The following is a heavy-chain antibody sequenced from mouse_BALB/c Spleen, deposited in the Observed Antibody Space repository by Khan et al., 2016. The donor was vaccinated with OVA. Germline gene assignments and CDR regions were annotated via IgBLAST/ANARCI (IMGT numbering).Heavy chain of an antibody. Sequence: EVELVESGGGLVKPGGSLKLSCAASGFTFSSYAMSWVRQTPEKRLEWVASISSGGSTYYPDSVKGRFTISRDNARNILYLQMSSLRSEDTAMYYCGRGSGNQAWFAYWGQGTLVTVSA. CDR3: GRGSGNQAWFAY. CDR2: ISSGGST. CDR1: GFTFSSYA. D-gene: IGHD1-3*01. J-gene: IGHJ3*01. V-gene: IGHV5-6-5*01.